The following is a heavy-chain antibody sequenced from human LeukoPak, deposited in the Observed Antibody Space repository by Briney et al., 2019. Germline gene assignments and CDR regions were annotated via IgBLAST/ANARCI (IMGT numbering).Heavy chain of an antibody. Sequence: GGSLRLSCAASGFTFSSYAMSWVRQAPGKGLEWVSAISGSGGSTYYADSVKGRFTISRDNSKNTLYLQMNSLRAEDTAVYYCAKDWGSDYGDYRIPLRAFDIWGQGTMVTVSS. CDR2: ISGSGGST. D-gene: IGHD4-17*01. J-gene: IGHJ3*02. V-gene: IGHV3-23*01. CDR3: AKDWGSDYGDYRIPLRAFDI. CDR1: GFTFSSYA.